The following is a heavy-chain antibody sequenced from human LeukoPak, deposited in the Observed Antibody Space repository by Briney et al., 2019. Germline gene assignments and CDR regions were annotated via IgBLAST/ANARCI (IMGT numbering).Heavy chain of an antibody. CDR1: GFTFSNYW. V-gene: IGHV3-7*03. D-gene: IGHD5-24*01. CDR3: ARGGMATMWVFDY. CDR2: IKQDGSEK. Sequence: GGSLRLSCAASGFTFSNYWMTWVRQAPGKGLEWVASIKQDGSEKYYVDSVKGRFTISRDNAKNSLYLQMNSLRAEDTAVYYCARGGMATMWVFDYWGQGTLVTVSS. J-gene: IGHJ4*02.